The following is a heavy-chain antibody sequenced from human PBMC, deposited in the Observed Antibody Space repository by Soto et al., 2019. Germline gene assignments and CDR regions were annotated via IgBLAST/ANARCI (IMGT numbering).Heavy chain of an antibody. D-gene: IGHD3-22*01. J-gene: IGHJ4*02. CDR2: IYDNGIT. Sequence: QGVLQGSGPGLVKPSETLSLTCSVSGRSITSYYWSWVRQPPGKGREWIGYIYDNGITSQNPSLKSRVTMSADTSQNQFSLKLTSVTGADTAVYYCARTYDSNGYANEFDSWGQGILVTVTS. CDR3: ARTYDSNGYANEFDS. CDR1: GRSITSYY. V-gene: IGHV4-59*12.